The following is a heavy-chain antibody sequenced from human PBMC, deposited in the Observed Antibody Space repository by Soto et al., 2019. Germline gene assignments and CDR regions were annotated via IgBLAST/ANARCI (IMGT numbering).Heavy chain of an antibody. CDR2: IHYTGSI. V-gene: IGHV4-30-4*08. CDR3: AREDDGGDRDYYGLDV. Sequence: PSETMSLTCIVSGGSICSEDDHGTWIRQSPGKGLEWIGYIHYTGSIMYNPSFKSRLTMAVDTSKNQFSLQLTSVTAADTAVYFCAREDDGGDRDYYGLDVWGQGTTVTVSS. D-gene: IGHD2-21*02. J-gene: IGHJ6*02. CDR1: GGSICSEDDH.